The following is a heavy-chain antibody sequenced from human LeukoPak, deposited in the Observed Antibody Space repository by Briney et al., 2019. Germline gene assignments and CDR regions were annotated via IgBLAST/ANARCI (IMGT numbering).Heavy chain of an antibody. J-gene: IGHJ6*03. CDR3: ARRHSSGGYYYYYYMDV. CDR1: GGSFSGYY. Sequence: SETLSLTCAVYGGSFSGYYWRWIRQPPGKGLEWIGEINHSGSTNYNPSLKSRVTISVDTSKNQFSLKLSSVTAADTAVYYCARRHSSGGYYYYYYMDVWGKGTTVTVSS. CDR2: INHSGST. D-gene: IGHD3-22*01. V-gene: IGHV4-34*01.